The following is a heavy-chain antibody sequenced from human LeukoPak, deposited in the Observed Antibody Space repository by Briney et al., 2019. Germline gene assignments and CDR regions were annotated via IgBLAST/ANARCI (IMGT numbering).Heavy chain of an antibody. CDR3: ARGRVGATLVGRRENYYYMDV. D-gene: IGHD1-26*01. CDR1: GFTFSSYW. Sequence: PGGSLRLSCAASGFTFSSYWMSWVRQAPGKGLEWVANIKKDGSEKYYVDSVKGRFTISRDNAKTSLYLQMNSLRAEDTAVYYCARGRVGATLVGRRENYYYMDVWGKGTTVTVSS. J-gene: IGHJ6*03. CDR2: IKKDGSEK. V-gene: IGHV3-7*03.